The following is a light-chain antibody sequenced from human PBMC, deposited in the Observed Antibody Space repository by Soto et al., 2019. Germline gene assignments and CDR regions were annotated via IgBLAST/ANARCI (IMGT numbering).Light chain of an antibody. J-gene: IGKJ1*01. V-gene: IGKV3-20*01. Sequence: DIVLTQSPGTLSLSPGERATLSCRASQSVSSYLAWYQQKPGQAPRLLIYGASSRATGIPDRFSGGGSGTAFTLTISRLEPEDFAVYYCQQYGSSSRTFGQGTKVEVK. CDR2: GAS. CDR1: QSVSSY. CDR3: QQYGSSSRT.